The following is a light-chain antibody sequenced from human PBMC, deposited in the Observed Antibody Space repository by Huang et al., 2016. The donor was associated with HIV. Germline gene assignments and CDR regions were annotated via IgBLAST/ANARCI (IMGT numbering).Light chain of an antibody. CDR1: QSLLNEDGNIY. J-gene: IGKJ3*01. CDR2: LAS. Sequence: VVMTQSPLSLPVVPGEPAFITGRSNQSLLNEDGNIYLDWLLQKPGQSPQLLIYLASNRASGVPDRFSAGGSGTDFTLKISRVEPDDLGVYYCMQSLRTPLTFGPGTKVDFK. V-gene: IGKV2-28*01. CDR3: MQSLRTPLT.